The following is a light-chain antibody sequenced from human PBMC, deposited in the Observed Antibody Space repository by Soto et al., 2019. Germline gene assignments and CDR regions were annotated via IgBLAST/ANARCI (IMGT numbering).Light chain of an antibody. V-gene: IGLV2-23*01. CDR1: SSDVGSYNL. CDR3: CSYAPDNLWV. J-gene: IGLJ3*02. CDR2: GAN. Sequence: QSALTQPASVSASPGQSITISCTGTSSDVGSYNLVSWYQQHPGKAPKLMIYGANKRPSGVSNRFSGSKSGNTASLTISGLQADDEAHYYCCSYAPDNLWVFGGGTKLTVL.